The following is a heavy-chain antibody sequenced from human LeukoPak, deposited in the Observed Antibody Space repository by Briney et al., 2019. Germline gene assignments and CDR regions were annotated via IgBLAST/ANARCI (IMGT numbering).Heavy chain of an antibody. Sequence: SGTLSLTCAVSGGSISSANWWSWVRQPPGKGLEWIGEIHHSGTTTYNPSLKSRLTISVDKSKNQFSLTLNSVTAADTAVYFCTREGLNDYNNPTDAFDIRGQGTMVTVSS. D-gene: IGHD4-11*01. CDR2: IHHSGTT. CDR1: GGSISSANW. J-gene: IGHJ3*02. CDR3: TREGLNDYNNPTDAFDI. V-gene: IGHV4-4*02.